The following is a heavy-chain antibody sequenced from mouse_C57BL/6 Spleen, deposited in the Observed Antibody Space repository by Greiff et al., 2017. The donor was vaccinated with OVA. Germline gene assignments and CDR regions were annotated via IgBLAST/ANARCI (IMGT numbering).Heavy chain of an antibody. V-gene: IGHV5-6*01. CDR1: GFTFSSYG. CDR3: ARLDYSQGYYFDY. D-gene: IGHD2-12*01. CDR2: ISSGGSYT. Sequence: EVQVVESGGDLVKPGGSLKLSCAASGFTFSSYGMSWVRQTPDPRLAWVATISSGGSYTYYPDRVKGRFTISRDNAKNTLYLPMSSLKSEDTAMYYCARLDYSQGYYFDYWGQGTTLTVSS. J-gene: IGHJ2*01.